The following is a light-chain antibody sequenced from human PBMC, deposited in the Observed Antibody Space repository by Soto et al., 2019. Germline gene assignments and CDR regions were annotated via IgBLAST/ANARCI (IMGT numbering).Light chain of an antibody. Sequence: DIVMTQSPDSLAVSLGERATINCKSSQSVLYSSNTKNYLAWYQQKPGQPPKLLIYWASTRESGVPDRCSGSGSGTDFTLTISSLQAEDVAVYYCQQYYSTPPTFGQGTKLEIK. CDR3: QQYYSTPPT. J-gene: IGKJ2*01. CDR2: WAS. V-gene: IGKV4-1*01. CDR1: QSVLYSSNTKNY.